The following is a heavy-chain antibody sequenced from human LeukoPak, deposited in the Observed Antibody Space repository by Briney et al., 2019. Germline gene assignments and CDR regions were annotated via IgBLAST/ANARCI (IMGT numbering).Heavy chain of an antibody. CDR1: GFTFSSYA. Sequence: PGGSLRLSCAASGFTFSSYAMSWVRQAPGKGLKWVSAISGSGGSTYYADSVKGRFTVSRDNSKNTLYLQMNSLRAEDTAVYYCAKDRVTMIVVVITFDYWGQGTLVTVSS. V-gene: IGHV3-23*01. CDR2: ISGSGGST. D-gene: IGHD3-22*01. CDR3: AKDRVTMIVVVITFDY. J-gene: IGHJ4*02.